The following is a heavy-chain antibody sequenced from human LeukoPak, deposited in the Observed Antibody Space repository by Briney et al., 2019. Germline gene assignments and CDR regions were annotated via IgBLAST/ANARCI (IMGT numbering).Heavy chain of an antibody. CDR3: ARCLLVQGYCYGMDV. D-gene: IGHD3-3*01. CDR2: IYSGGNT. Sequence: GGSLKLSCTASGFTFRSYAMNWVRQAPGKGLEWVSIIYSGGNTYYADSVKGRFTISRDNPKSTLHLQMNSLTAEDTAVYYCARCLLVQGYCYGMDVWGQGTTVTVSS. V-gene: IGHV3-66*01. J-gene: IGHJ6*02. CDR1: GFTFRSYA.